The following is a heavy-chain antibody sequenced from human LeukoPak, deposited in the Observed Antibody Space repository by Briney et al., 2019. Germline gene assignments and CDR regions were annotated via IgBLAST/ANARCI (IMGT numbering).Heavy chain of an antibody. J-gene: IGHJ4*02. V-gene: IGHV3-30*18. D-gene: IGHD6-19*01. Sequence: PRRSLRLSCAASGFTFSSYGMHWVRQAPGKGLEWVAVISYDGSNKYYADSVKGRFIISRDNSKNTLYLQMNSLRAEDTAVYYCAKALSSGFDYWGQGTLVTVSS. CDR3: AKALSSGFDY. CDR2: ISYDGSNK. CDR1: GFTFSSYG.